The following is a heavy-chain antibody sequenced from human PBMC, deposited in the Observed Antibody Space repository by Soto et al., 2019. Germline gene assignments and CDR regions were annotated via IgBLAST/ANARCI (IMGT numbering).Heavy chain of an antibody. D-gene: IGHD4-17*01. CDR3: ARRATVTTAYFDY. CDR2: IYYSGST. J-gene: IGHJ4*02. V-gene: IGHV4-39*01. Sequence: PSETLSLTCTVSGGSISSSSYYWGWIRQPPGKGLEWIGSIYYSGSTYYNPSLKSRVTISVDTSKNQFSLKLSSVTAADTAVYYCARRATVTTAYFDYWGQGTLVTVSS. CDR1: GGSISSSSYY.